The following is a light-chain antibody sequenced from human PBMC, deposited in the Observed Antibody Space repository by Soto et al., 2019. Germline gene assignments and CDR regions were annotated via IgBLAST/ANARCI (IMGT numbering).Light chain of an antibody. CDR1: SSDVGDYNY. CDR2: EVS. V-gene: IGLV2-14*01. Sequence: QSALTQPASVSGSPGQSITISCTGTSSDVGDYNYVSWYQQHPGKAPKLMIYEVSNRPSGVSHRFSGSKSGNTASLTVSGLQAEDEADYYCSSYTSSSTPVVFGGGTKLTVL. CDR3: SSYTSSSTPVV. J-gene: IGLJ2*01.